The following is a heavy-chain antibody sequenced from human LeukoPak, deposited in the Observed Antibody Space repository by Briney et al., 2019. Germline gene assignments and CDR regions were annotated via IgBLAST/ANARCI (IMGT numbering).Heavy chain of an antibody. CDR3: ARYGGSYYFDN. CDR2: IKPDGSER. J-gene: IGHJ4*02. Sequence: PGGCLRLSCAVSGCIFSNYWMIWVRRARGRGRECVANIKPDGSERYYVDSVKGRLTISRDNAKNSLYLTMNSMRAEDTAVYYCARYGGSYYFDNWGQGTLVTVYS. CDR1: GCIFSNYW. V-gene: IGHV3-7*01. D-gene: IGHD1-26*01.